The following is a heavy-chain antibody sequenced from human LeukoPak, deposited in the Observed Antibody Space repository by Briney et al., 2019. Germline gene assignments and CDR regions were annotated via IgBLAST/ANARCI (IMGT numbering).Heavy chain of an antibody. J-gene: IGHJ5*02. CDR2: IFPIFGTA. Sequence: AAVKVSLKCSGGTFSSYAISWVRQPPAQGLEWMGGIFPIFGTANYSQKCQGRFTITADESTSTAYMELSSLRSEDTAVYYGGRDPGPSPGYSYGQFDPWGQGTLVTVSS. CDR1: GGTFSSYA. CDR3: GRDPGPSPGYSYGQFDP. V-gene: IGHV1-69*13. D-gene: IGHD5-18*01.